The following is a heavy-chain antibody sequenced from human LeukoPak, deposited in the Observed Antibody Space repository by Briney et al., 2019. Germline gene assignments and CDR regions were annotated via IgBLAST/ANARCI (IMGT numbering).Heavy chain of an antibody. D-gene: IGHD2-15*01. CDR1: GGSISNYY. Sequence: PSETLSLTCTVSGGSISNYYWTWIRQPPGKGLEWIGYISYSGSTKDNPSLKSRVTISIDTSKNQFSLKLSSVTAADTAVYYCARQLQVCSGGSCYSGKGIDYWGQGTLVTVSS. V-gene: IGHV4-59*08. CDR2: ISYSGST. J-gene: IGHJ4*02. CDR3: ARQLQVCSGGSCYSGKGIDY.